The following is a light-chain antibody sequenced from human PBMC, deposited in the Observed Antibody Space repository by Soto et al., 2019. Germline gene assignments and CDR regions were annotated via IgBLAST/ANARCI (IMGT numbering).Light chain of an antibody. CDR3: QQYNSYSRT. V-gene: IGKV1-5*01. CDR1: QSISNW. J-gene: IGKJ3*01. CDR2: DAS. Sequence: DIQMTQSPSTLSASVGDRVSITCRASQSISNWLAWYQQKPRKAPKLLIYDASSLESGVPSRFSGSGSGTEFTLTISSLQPDDFATYYCQQYNSYSRTFGPGTKVDIK.